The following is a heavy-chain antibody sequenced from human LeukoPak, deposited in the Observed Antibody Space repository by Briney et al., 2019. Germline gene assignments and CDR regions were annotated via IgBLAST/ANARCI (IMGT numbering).Heavy chain of an antibody. CDR2: IYHSGST. J-gene: IGHJ4*02. CDR1: GYSISSGYY. Sequence: SETLSLTCTVSGYSISSGYYWGWIRQPPGKGLEWIGSIYHSGSTYYNPSLKSRVTISVDTSKNQFSLKLSSVTAADTAVYYCARDGYDYVWGSYRYRFDYWGQGTLVTVSS. CDR3: ARDGYDYVWGSYRYRFDY. V-gene: IGHV4-38-2*02. D-gene: IGHD3-16*02.